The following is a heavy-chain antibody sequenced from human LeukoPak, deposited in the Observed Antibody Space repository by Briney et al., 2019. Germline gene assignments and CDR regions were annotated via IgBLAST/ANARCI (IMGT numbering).Heavy chain of an antibody. CDR1: GFTFINYG. Sequence: GGSLRLSCAGSGFTFINYGMIWVRQAPGKGLEWVSSVSGSGTSTHYADSVKGRFTITRDNAKNTLYLQLNSLRAEDTAVYYCATLYGGSLDYWGQGTLVTVSS. V-gene: IGHV3-23*01. D-gene: IGHD5-12*01. CDR2: VSGSGTST. J-gene: IGHJ4*02. CDR3: ATLYGGSLDY.